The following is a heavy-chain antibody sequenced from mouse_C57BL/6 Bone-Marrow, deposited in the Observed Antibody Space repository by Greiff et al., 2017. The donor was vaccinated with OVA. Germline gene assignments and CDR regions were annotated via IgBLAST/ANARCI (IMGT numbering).Heavy chain of an antibody. CDR1: GYAFTNYW. J-gene: IGHJ2*01. CDR3: ARGSY. CDR2: IYPGDGDI. V-gene: IGHV1-80*01. Sequence: QVPLQESGAELVQPGASVKISCTASGYAFTNYWMHWVKQRPGEGLEWIGQIYPGDGDINYNGKFKGKATLTADISASTAYMPFGRLTSLDSAIYFCARGSYWGQGTTLTGSS.